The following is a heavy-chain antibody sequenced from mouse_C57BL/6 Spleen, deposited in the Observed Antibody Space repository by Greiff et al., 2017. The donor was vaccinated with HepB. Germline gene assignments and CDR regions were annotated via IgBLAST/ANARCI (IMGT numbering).Heavy chain of an antibody. V-gene: IGHV5-9-1*02. Sequence: EVQGVESGEGLVKPGGSLKLSCAASGFTFSSYAMSWVRQTPEKRLEWVAYISSGGDYIYYADTVKGRFPISRDNARNTLYLQMSSLKSEDTAMYYCTRDLDCPYYFDSWGQGTTLTGSS. CDR2: ISSGGDYI. CDR1: GFTFSSYA. CDR3: TRDLDCPYYFDS. J-gene: IGHJ2*01.